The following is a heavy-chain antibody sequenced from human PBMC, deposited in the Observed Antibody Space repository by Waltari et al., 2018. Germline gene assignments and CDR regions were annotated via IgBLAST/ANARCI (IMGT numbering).Heavy chain of an antibody. D-gene: IGHD3-10*01. V-gene: IGHV3-30*02. J-gene: IGHJ4*02. CDR1: GFTFSNFV. CDR2: ILFDGSDK. CDR3: AKDAFGNTYLDL. Sequence: QVQLVESGGGVVQPGGSLRLSCAASGFTFSNFVLNGARQAPGKGLEWGALILFDGSDKFYADSVMGRFTISRDNSKRTLHLDMNNLKVDDTAMYYCAKDAFGNTYLDLWGQGTLVTVSS.